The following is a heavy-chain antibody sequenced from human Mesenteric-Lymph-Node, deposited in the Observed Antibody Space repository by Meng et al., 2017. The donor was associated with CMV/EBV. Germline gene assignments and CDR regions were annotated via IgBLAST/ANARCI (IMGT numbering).Heavy chain of an antibody. CDR1: EYTFTDYY. Sequence: VSEYTFTDYYMHWVQQAPGKGLEWMGLVDPEDGETIYAEKFQGRVTITADTSTDTAYMELSSLRSEDTAVYYCATYVTIFGVVISGGWGQGTLVTVSS. D-gene: IGHD3-3*01. CDR2: VDPEDGET. CDR3: ATYVTIFGVVISGG. V-gene: IGHV1-69-2*01. J-gene: IGHJ4*02.